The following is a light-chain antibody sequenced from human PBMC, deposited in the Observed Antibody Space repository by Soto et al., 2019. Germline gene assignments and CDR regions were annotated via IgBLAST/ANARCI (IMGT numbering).Light chain of an antibody. CDR2: RAS. CDR1: QSVSSW. V-gene: IGKV1-5*03. Sequence: DIQMTQSPSTLSASVGDRVTITCRASQSVSSWLAWYQQKPGKAPKVLIYRASTLETGVPSRFSGSGSGTEFTLTISSLQPDYFAIYYCQQYQTYWSFGQGTNVEIK. CDR3: QQYQTYWS. J-gene: IGKJ1*01.